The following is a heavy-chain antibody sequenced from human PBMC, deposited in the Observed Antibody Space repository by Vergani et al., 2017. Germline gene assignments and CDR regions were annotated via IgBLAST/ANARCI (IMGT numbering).Heavy chain of an antibody. CDR1: GFTFSGSA. D-gene: IGHD1-14*01. J-gene: IGHJ6*02. CDR2: ISSRGNSYAT. CDR3: AGSKDTPKIQGLYGMDV. V-gene: IGHV3-73*01. Sequence: EMQLVESGGGLVQPGGSLKLSCAASGFTFSGSAMHWVRQAYGKGLEWVGRISSRGNSYATAYGASVQGRGTISRDDSKNTAYLQMNSLKTEDTAVYYCAGSKDTPKIQGLYGMDVWGQGTTVSVSS.